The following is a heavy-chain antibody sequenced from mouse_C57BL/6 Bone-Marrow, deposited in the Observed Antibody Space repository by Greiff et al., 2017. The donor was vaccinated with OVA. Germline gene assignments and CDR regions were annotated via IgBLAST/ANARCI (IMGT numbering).Heavy chain of an antibody. Sequence: VQLQQSGAELVRPGTSVKVSCKASGYAFTNYLIEWVKQRPGQGLEWIGVINPGSGGTNYNEKFKGKATLTADKSSSTAYMQLSSLTSEDSAVYFCARNGLGLDFDYWGQGTTLTVSS. CDR1: GYAFTNYL. D-gene: IGHD4-1*01. V-gene: IGHV1-54*01. J-gene: IGHJ2*01. CDR3: ARNGLGLDFDY. CDR2: INPGSGGT.